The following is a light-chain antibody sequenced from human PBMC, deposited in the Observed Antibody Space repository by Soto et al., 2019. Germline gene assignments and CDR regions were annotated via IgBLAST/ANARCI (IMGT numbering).Light chain of an antibody. V-gene: IGKV1-39*01. CDR3: QQSYSFPIT. CDR1: QIITNY. Sequence: DIQMTQSPSSLSASVGDRVTITCRASQIITNYLHWYQQKPGKAPNLLIYASSSLQSGVPSRFSGSGSGTDFTLSISSLQPEDSAIYFCQQSYSFPITFGQGTRLEIK. J-gene: IGKJ5*01. CDR2: ASS.